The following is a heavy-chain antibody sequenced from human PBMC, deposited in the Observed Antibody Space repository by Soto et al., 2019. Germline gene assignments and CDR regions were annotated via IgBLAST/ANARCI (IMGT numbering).Heavy chain of an antibody. J-gene: IGHJ6*02. CDR1: GGTFSSYA. D-gene: IGHD6-6*01. CDR3: AKCIAARLASYGMDV. V-gene: IGHV1-69*06. CDR2: IIPIFGTA. Sequence: SVKVSCKASGGTFSSYAISWVRQAPGQWLEWMGGIIPIFGTANYAQKFQGRVTITADKSTSTAYMELSSLRSEDTAVYYCAKCIAARLASYGMDVWGQGTTVTVSS.